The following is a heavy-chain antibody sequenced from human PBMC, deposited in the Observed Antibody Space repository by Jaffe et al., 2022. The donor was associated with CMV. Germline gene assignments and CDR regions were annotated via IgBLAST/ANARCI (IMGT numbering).Heavy chain of an antibody. D-gene: IGHD1-1*01. V-gene: IGHV4-34*01. Sequence: QVQLQQWGAGLLKPSETLSLTCAVYGGSFSGYYWSWIRQPPGKGLEWIGEINHSGSTNYNPSLKSRVTISVDTSKNQFSLKLSSVTAADTAVYYCARGRRTTTPGRTYYYYMDVWGKGTTVTVSS. CDR3: ARGRRTTTPGRTYYYYMDV. J-gene: IGHJ6*03. CDR1: GGSFSGYY. CDR2: INHSGST.